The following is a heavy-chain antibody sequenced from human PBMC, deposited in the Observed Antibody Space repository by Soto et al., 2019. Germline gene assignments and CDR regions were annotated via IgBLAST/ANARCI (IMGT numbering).Heavy chain of an antibody. J-gene: IGHJ4*02. CDR1: EYTFTCYD. CDR3: ARERSYGLDY. V-gene: IGHV1-8*01. Sequence: QVQLEQSGAEVKKPGASVKVSCKASEYTFTCYDINWVRQATGQGLEWMGWMNPNSGNTVYAQKFQGRVTMTRNTSISTAYMELSSLRSEDTAAYYCARERSYGLDYWGQGTLVTVSS. D-gene: IGHD5-18*01. CDR2: MNPNSGNT.